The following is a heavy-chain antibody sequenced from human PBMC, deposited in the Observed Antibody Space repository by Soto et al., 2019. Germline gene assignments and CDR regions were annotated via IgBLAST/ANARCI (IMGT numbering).Heavy chain of an antibody. V-gene: IGHV4-59*01. Sequence: PSETLSLTCTVSGGSISSYYWSWIRQPPGKGLEWIGYIYYSGSTNYNPSLKSRVTISVDTSKNQFSLKLSSVTAADTAVYYCVREDKGIWFDPWGQGALVTVSS. J-gene: IGHJ5*02. CDR1: GGSISSYY. CDR3: VREDKGIWFDP. D-gene: IGHD2-15*01. CDR2: IYYSGST.